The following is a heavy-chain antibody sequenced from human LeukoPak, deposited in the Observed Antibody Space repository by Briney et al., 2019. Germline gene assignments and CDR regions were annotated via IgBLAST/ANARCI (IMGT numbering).Heavy chain of an antibody. CDR2: ISGSGSTI. V-gene: IGHV3-48*03. Sequence: GGSLRLSCAASGFTFSSYEMNWARQAPGKGLEWVSYISGSGSTIHYADSVKGRFTISRDNAKNSLSLQMNSLRAEDTAVYYCARGYSDSRGAFDVWGQGTMVTVSS. J-gene: IGHJ3*01. CDR3: ARGYSDSRGAFDV. CDR1: GFTFSSYE. D-gene: IGHD4-11*01.